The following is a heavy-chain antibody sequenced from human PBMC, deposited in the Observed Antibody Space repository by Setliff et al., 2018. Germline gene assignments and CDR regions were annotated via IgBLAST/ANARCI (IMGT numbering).Heavy chain of an antibody. V-gene: IGHV3-53*01. D-gene: IGHD3-22*01. CDR3: VKGSGFYDY. Sequence: GGSLRFSCVVSVFTVNDNFMTWVRQSPGRGLEWVSVIYTGGSTHYADSVKGRFTISRDSSKNTLYLQMNNRRAEDTATYYCVKGSGFYDYWGQGAPVTVSS. J-gene: IGHJ4*02. CDR2: IYTGGST. CDR1: VFTVNDNF.